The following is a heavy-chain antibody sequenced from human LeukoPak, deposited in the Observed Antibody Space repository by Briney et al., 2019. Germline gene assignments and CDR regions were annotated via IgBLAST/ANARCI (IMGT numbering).Heavy chain of an antibody. CDR1: GYTFTSHY. D-gene: IGHD2-8*01. V-gene: IGHV1-69*13. CDR2: IIPIFGTA. CDR3: ATGYCTNGVCSPRLAGEMFSDDY. J-gene: IGHJ4*02. Sequence: GASVKVSCKASGYTFTSHYIHWVRQAPGQGLEWMGGIIPIFGTANYAQKFQGRVTITADESTSTAYMELSSLRSEDTAVYYCATGYCTNGVCSPRLAGEMFSDDYWGQGTLVTVSS.